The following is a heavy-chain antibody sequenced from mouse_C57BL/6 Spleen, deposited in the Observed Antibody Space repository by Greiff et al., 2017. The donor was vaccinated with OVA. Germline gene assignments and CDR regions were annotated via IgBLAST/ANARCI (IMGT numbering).Heavy chain of an antibody. CDR2: IHPDSGST. Sequence: QVQLMQPGAELVKPGASVKLSCKASGFTFTSYWMHWVKQRPGQGLEWIGLIHPDSGSTNYNEKFKSKATLTVDKSSSTAYLQLSSLTSEDSAVYYCTNVPITTVVATKDFDVWGTGTTVTVSS. CDR1: GFTFTSYW. J-gene: IGHJ1*03. CDR3: TNVPITTVVATKDFDV. V-gene: IGHV1-64*01. D-gene: IGHD1-1*01.